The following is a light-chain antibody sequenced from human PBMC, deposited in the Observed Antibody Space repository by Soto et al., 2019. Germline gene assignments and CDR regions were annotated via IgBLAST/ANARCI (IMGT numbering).Light chain of an antibody. V-gene: IGKV3-20*01. J-gene: IGKJ1*01. CDR3: QQYGSSGT. CDR1: QSVSNNY. Sequence: ESVLTQSPGTLSLSHGERATLSCRASQSVSNNYLAWYQQKPGQAPRLLIYGASNRATGIPDRFSGSGSGTDFTLTISRLEPEDFAVYYCQQYGSSGTFGQGTKVDI. CDR2: GAS.